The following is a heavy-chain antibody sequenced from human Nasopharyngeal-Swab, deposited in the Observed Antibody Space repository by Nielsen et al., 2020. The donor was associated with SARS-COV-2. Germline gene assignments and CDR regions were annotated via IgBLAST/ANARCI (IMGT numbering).Heavy chain of an antibody. J-gene: IGHJ6*02. D-gene: IGHD3-10*01. CDR3: AKGVTMVRGFVNYFYYYTMDV. CDR2: ISGSGDRT. Sequence: WIRQPPGKGLEWVSAISGSGDRTYYADSVEGRFTISRDNSNNTLFLQLNSLRAEDAALYYCAKGVTMVRGFVNYFYYYTMDVWGQGTTVTVSS. V-gene: IGHV3-23*01.